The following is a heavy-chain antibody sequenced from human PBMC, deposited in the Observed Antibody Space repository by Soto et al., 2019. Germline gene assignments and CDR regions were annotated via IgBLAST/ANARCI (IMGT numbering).Heavy chain of an antibody. CDR2: IDYSGTT. CDR1: GGSISSGGYY. CDR3: AGVQLYYYDSSGYPTGAFDI. D-gene: IGHD3-22*01. V-gene: IGHV4-31*03. Sequence: QVQLQESGPGLVKPSQTLSLTCTVSGGSISSGGYYWSWIRQHPGKGLEWIGYIDYSGTTYYNPSLKSRVTISVDTSKNQFSLKLSSVTAADTAVYYCAGVQLYYYDSSGYPTGAFDIWGQGTMVTVSS. J-gene: IGHJ3*02.